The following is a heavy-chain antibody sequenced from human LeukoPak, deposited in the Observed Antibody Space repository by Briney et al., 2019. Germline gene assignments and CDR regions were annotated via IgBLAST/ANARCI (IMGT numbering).Heavy chain of an antibody. D-gene: IGHD3-3*01. CDR3: ASHSDFSPNSDY. Sequence: SETLSLTCTVSGGSISSGDYYWRWIRQPQGKGLEWIVYIYYSGSTYYNPSLNSRVTISVDTSKNQFSLKLSSVTAADTAVYYCASHSDFSPNSDYWGQGTLVTVSS. CDR2: IYYSGST. J-gene: IGHJ4*02. CDR1: GGSISSGDYY. V-gene: IGHV4-30-4*08.